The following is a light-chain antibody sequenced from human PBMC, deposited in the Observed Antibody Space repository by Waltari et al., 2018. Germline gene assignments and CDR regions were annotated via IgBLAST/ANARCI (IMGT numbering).Light chain of an antibody. J-gene: IGKJ4*01. V-gene: IGKV4-1*01. CDR2: WAS. CDR1: QTILYRSSNKNY. CDR3: QQYFKTPLT. Sequence: DIVMTQSQDSLTVSLGERATINCKPSQTILYRSSNKNYLAWYQQKPRQPPKLLIYWASTRESGVPDRFSGTGSGTDFTLTISRLQAEDVAVYYCQQYFKTPLTFGGGTKVEIK.